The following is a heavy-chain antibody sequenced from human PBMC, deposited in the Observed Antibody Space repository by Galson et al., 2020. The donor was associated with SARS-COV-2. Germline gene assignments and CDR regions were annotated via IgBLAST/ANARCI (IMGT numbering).Heavy chain of an antibody. CDR3: ARGGSTVPAAMGFHYFYGMDV. CDR1: GYTFTSYG. Sequence: ASVKVSCKASGYTFTSYGPSWVRQAPGQGLEWMGWISAYNGNTNYAQKLQGRVTLTTDTSTSTAYMELRSLRSDDTAVYYCARGGSTVPAAMGFHYFYGMDVWGLGTTVTVSS. CDR2: ISAYNGNT. D-gene: IGHD2-2*01. J-gene: IGHJ6*02. V-gene: IGHV1-18*01.